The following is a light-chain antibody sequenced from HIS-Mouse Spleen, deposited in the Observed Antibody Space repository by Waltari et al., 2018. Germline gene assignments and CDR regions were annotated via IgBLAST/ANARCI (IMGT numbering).Light chain of an antibody. CDR1: AXXKXY. CDR2: XDS. Sequence: SXELTQXPSVSXSPXXTARITXXGDAXXKXYAXXYQQXPGQAPVLGLDXDSERPSGIPERFSGSSSGXTVTLXXXGVQAEDEXDYYCQSADSSGTGWVFGGGTKLTVL. V-gene: IGLV3-25*03. J-gene: IGLJ3*02. CDR3: QSADSSGTGWV.